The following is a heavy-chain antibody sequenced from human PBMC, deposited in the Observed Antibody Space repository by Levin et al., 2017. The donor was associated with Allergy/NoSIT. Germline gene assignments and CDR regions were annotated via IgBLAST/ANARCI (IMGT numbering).Heavy chain of an antibody. V-gene: IGHV4-34*01. Sequence: SETLSLTCAVYGGSFSDYYWSWIRQPPGKGLELIGEINHSGSTNYNPSPKSRVTISVDTSKNQFSLKLSAVTAADTAVYYCARYSSSWYLSAFDIWGQGTMVTVSS. D-gene: IGHD6-13*01. CDR2: INHSGST. J-gene: IGHJ3*02. CDR3: ARYSSSWYLSAFDI. CDR1: GGSFSDYY.